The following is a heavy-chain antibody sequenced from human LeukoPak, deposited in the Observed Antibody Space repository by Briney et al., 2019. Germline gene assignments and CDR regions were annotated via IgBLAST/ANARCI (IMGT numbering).Heavy chain of an antibody. J-gene: IGHJ4*02. CDR3: ARNPHY. CDR2: IYSGGST. Sequence: PGRSLRLSCAASGFTFDDYAMHWVRQAPGKGLEWVSVIYSGGSTYYADSVKGRFTISRDNSKNTLYLQMNSLRAEDTAVYYCARNPHYWGQGTLVTVSS. V-gene: IGHV3-66*01. CDR1: GFTFDDYA.